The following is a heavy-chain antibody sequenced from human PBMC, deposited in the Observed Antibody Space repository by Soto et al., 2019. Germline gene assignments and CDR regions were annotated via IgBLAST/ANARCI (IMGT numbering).Heavy chain of an antibody. V-gene: IGHV3-48*01. CDR2: ISSSGNTI. Sequence: ESGGGLVQPGGSLRLSCAASGFTFSSYSMNWVRQAPGKGLEWLSYISSSGNTIYYADSVKGRFTISRDNAKNSLSLQMNSLRAEDTAVYYCARGVGYYGSGSYYNFDPWGQGTLVTVSS. CDR3: ARGVGYYGSGSYYNFDP. D-gene: IGHD3-10*01. J-gene: IGHJ5*02. CDR1: GFTFSSYS.